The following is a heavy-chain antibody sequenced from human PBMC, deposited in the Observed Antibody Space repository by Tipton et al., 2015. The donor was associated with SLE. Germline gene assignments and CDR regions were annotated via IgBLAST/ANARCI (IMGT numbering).Heavy chain of an antibody. CDR1: GDSISNGDDY. V-gene: IGHV4-31*03. CDR2: IYYGGGT. J-gene: IGHJ5*02. Sequence: TLSLTCTVSGDSISNGDDYWSWIRQPPGKGLEWIGNIYYGGGTYYNPSLESRVTISLDTSKNQFSLKLNSVTAAYTAVYYCARSTDQNWFDPWGQGTLVTVSS. D-gene: IGHD2-2*01. CDR3: ARSTDQNWFDP.